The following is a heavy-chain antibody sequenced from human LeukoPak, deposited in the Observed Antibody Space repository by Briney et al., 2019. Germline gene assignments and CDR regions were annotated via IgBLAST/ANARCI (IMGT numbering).Heavy chain of an antibody. CDR1: GFTFSTYS. J-gene: IGHJ5*02. V-gene: IGHV3-21*01. Sequence: TGGSLRLSCAASGFTFSTYSMTWVRQAPGKGLEWVSSISSTGAYIYYPDSLKGRFTVSRDDAKNSLYLRMNSLRAEDTAVYYCTRLGLSGSAWWFDPWGQGTLVTVSS. CDR3: TRLGLSGSAWWFDP. D-gene: IGHD3-10*01. CDR2: ISSTGAYI.